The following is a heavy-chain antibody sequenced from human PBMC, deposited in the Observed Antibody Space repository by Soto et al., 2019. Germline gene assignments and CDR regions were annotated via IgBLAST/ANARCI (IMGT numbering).Heavy chain of an antibody. J-gene: IGHJ5*02. CDR3: ARSPAAAGNNWFDP. Sequence: QLQLQESGPGLVKASETLSLTCTVSGGSISSSSYYWGWIRQPPGKGLEWIGSIYYSGSTYYNPSLKSRVTISVDTSKNQFSLKLSSVTAADTAVYYCARSPAAAGNNWFDPWGQGTLVTVSS. V-gene: IGHV4-39*01. D-gene: IGHD6-13*01. CDR2: IYYSGST. CDR1: GGSISSSSYY.